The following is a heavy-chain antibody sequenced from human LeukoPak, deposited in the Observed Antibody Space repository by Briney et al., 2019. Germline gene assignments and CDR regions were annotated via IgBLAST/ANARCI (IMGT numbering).Heavy chain of an antibody. D-gene: IGHD5-18*01. Sequence: ASVKVSCKASGYTFTGYYMHWVRQAPGRGLEWMGWINPNSGGTNYAQKFQGRVTMTRDTSISTAYMELSRLRSDDTAVYYCARTLGFRGYTYGSPHWGQGTLVTVSS. CDR3: ARTLGFRGYTYGSPH. CDR1: GYTFTGYY. V-gene: IGHV1-2*02. J-gene: IGHJ4*02. CDR2: INPNSGGT.